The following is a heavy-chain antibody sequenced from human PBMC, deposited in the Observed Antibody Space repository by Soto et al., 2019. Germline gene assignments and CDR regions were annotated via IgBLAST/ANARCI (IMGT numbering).Heavy chain of an antibody. V-gene: IGHV5-51*01. CDR1: GYSLTSYW. CDR2: IYPGDSDT. CDR3: AGGGVRGVITRTRDYYGMDV. Sequence: GESLKISCKVSGYSLTSYWIGWVRQMPGKGLEWMGIIYPGDSDTRYSPSFQGQVTISADKSISTAYLQWSSLKASDTAMYYCAGGGVRGVITRTRDYYGMDVWGQGTTVTVSS. D-gene: IGHD3-10*01. J-gene: IGHJ6*02.